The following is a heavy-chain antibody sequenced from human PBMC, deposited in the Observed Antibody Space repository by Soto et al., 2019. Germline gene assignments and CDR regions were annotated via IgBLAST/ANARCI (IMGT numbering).Heavy chain of an antibody. CDR2: IYYSGST. CDR3: ARDRSSSWYRGGYYYGMDV. D-gene: IGHD6-13*01. V-gene: IGHV4-30-4*01. CDR1: GGSISSGDYY. J-gene: IGHJ6*02. Sequence: SETLSLTCTASGGSISSGDYYWSWIRQPPGKGLEWIGYIYYSGSTYYNPSLKSRVTISVDTSKNQFSLKLSSVTAADTAVYYCARDRSSSWYRGGYYYGMDVWGQGTTVTVSS.